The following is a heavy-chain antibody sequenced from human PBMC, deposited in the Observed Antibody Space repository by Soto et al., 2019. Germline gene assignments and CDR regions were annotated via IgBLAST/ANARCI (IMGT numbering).Heavy chain of an antibody. Sequence: QVQLKQSGPGLVRPSGTLSLTCAVSGTSISSTYWWTWVRQSPGKGLEWIGEIYHTGSTKYNPSRKGRVSLSSDKSNNQFSLNLSSVTAADTAIYYCATVPPRIVVVLAEFPTWGQGTLVTVSS. CDR2: IYHTGST. D-gene: IGHD2-21*01. J-gene: IGHJ4*02. CDR3: ATVPPRIVVVLAEFPT. CDR1: GTSISSTYW. V-gene: IGHV4-4*02.